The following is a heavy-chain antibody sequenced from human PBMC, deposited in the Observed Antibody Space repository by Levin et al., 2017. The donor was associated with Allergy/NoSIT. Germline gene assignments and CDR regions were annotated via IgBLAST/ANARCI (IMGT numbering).Heavy chain of an antibody. CDR2: INWNSDNI. D-gene: IGHD6-13*01. Sequence: LSLTCAASGFTFDDYAMHWVRQAPGKGLEWVSGINWNSDNIVYADSVKGRFTISRDNANNSLYLQMNGLRPEDTALYYCARSLAAAATTAVWDGFDIWGQGTMLTVSS. CDR1: GFTFDDYA. CDR3: ARSLAAAATTAVWDGFDI. V-gene: IGHV3-9*01. J-gene: IGHJ3*02.